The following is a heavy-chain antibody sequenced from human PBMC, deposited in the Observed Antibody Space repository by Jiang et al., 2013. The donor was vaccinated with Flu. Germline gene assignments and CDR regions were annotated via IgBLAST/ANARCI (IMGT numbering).Heavy chain of an antibody. J-gene: IGHJ6*02. D-gene: IGHD5-12*01. V-gene: IGHV4-34*01. CDR3: ARGPATDLYYYYGMDV. Sequence: GLVKPSETLSLTCAVYGGSFSGYYWSWIRQPPGKGLEWIGEINHSGSTNYNPSLKSRVTISVDTSKNQFSLKLSSVTAADTAVYYCARGPATDLYYYYGMDVWGQGTTVTVSS. CDR1: GGSFSGYY. CDR2: INHSGST.